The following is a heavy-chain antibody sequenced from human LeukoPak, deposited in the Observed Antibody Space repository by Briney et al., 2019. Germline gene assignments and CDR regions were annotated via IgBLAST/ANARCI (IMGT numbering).Heavy chain of an antibody. CDR2: IYYSGNT. D-gene: IGHD6-13*01. V-gene: IGHV4-59*01. CDR3: ARGGSSSSLNHFDF. CDR1: GGSISSFY. Sequence: SETLSLTCTVSGGSISSFYWSWIRQSPGNGLEWIGYIYYSGNTNYNPSLNSRVTMSVDTSKNQFSLRLSSVTAADTAVYYCARGGSSSSLNHFDFWGQGTLVTVSS. J-gene: IGHJ4*02.